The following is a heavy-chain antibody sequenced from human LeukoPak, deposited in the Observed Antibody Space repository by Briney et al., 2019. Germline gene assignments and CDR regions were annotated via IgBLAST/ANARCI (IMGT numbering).Heavy chain of an antibody. J-gene: IGHJ6*02. V-gene: IGHV1-69*13. Sequence: ASVRVSCKASGGTFSSYAISWVRQAPGQGLEWMGGIIPIFGTANYAQKFQGRVTITADESTSTAYMELSSLRSEDTAVYYCARSSDIVVVPAAIPNYYYGTDVWGQGTTVTVSS. D-gene: IGHD2-2*01. CDR1: GGTFSSYA. CDR3: ARSSDIVVVPAAIPNYYYGTDV. CDR2: IIPIFGTA.